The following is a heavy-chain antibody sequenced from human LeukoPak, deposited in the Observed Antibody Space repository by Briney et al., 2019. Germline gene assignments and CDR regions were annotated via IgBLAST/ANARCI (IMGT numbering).Heavy chain of an antibody. CDR1: GYTFTSYY. V-gene: IGHV1-46*01. D-gene: IGHD6-13*01. CDR3: ARVEAAAALVYYGMDV. CDR2: INPSGGST. J-gene: IGHJ6*02. Sequence: VASVEVSCKASGYTFTSYYMHWVRQAPGQGLEWMGIINPSGGSTSYAQKFQGRVTMTRDTSTGTVYMELSSLRSEDTAVYYCARVEAAAALVYYGMDVWGQGTTVTVSS.